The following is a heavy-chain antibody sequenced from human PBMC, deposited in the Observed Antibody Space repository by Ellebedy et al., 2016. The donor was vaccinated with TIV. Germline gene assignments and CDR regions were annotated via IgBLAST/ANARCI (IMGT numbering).Heavy chain of an antibody. CDR2: IIPIFGTA. D-gene: IGHD6-13*01. J-gene: IGHJ5*02. CDR1: RGTFSSYA. Sequence: ASVKVSXKASRGTFSSYAISWVRQAPGQGLEWMGGIIPIFGTANYAQKFQGRVTITADESTSTAYMELSSLRSEDTAVYYCARRASSSWYSVGWFDPWGQGTLVTVSS. V-gene: IGHV1-69*13. CDR3: ARRASSSWYSVGWFDP.